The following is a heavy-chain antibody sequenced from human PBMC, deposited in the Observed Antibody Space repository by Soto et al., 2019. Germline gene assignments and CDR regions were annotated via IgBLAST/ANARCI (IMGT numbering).Heavy chain of an antibody. CDR3: ARDFATVTTISDY. V-gene: IGHV3-33*01. J-gene: IGHJ4*02. D-gene: IGHD4-17*01. CDR1: GFIFSSYG. Sequence: GGSLRLSCAASGFIFSSYGMHWVRQAPGKGLEWVAVIWYDGNNKYYADSVRGRFTISRDNSENTLYLQMNSLGVDDTAVYYCARDFATVTTISDYWGQGTLVTVSS. CDR2: IWYDGNNK.